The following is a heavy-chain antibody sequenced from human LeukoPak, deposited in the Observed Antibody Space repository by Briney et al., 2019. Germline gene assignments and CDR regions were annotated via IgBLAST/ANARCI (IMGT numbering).Heavy chain of an antibody. D-gene: IGHD3-3*01. V-gene: IGHV1-69*05. J-gene: IGHJ3*02. Sequence: GASVKVSCKASGGIFSNFDFSWVRQAPGQGLEWMGGIIPIFNTPTYAQKFQGRVTIIKDESTSTVYMDLSSLRSEDTAVYFCATGTACSIFGVARPAGCVFDIWGQGTMVTVSS. CDR1: GGIFSNFD. CDR2: IIPIFNTP. CDR3: ATGTACSIFGVARPAGCVFDI.